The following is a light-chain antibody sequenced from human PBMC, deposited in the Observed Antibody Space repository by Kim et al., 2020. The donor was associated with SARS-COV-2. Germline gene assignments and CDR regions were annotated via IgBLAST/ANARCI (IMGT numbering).Light chain of an antibody. V-gene: IGLV2-14*03. CDR3: SSYTSSSTWV. CDR1: SSDVCGYNY. Sequence: GQSITTSCTGTSSDVCGYNYVSWYQQHPGKAPKLMIYDVSNRPSGVSNRFSGSKSGNTASLTISGLQAEDEADYYCSSYTSSSTWVFGGGTKLTVL. J-gene: IGLJ3*02. CDR2: DVS.